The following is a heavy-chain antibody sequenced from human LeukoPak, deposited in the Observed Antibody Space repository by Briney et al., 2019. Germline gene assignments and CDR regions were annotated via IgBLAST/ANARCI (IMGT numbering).Heavy chain of an antibody. V-gene: IGHV3-33*01. Sequence: GGSLRLSCAASGFTFSSHGMHWVRQAPGKRLEWVAVIWYDGSEKYYAESVKGRFTISRDNSKNMLYLQIYSLRTEDTALYYCARYGNLKVLDVWGQGTMVTVPS. CDR3: ARYGNLKVLDV. J-gene: IGHJ3*01. CDR1: GFTFSSHG. D-gene: IGHD1-14*01. CDR2: IWYDGSEK.